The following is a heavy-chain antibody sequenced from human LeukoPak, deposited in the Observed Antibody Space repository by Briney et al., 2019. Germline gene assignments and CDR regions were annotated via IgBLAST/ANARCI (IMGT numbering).Heavy chain of an antibody. CDR3: AGSRIGYSDSSGFFDS. V-gene: IGHV4-31*11. J-gene: IGHJ4*02. Sequence: SETLSLTCVLSGASISSSDYYWAWIRQPPGKGLEWIGYIHYSGSTYYSPSLKGRVTISVDTSKNQFSLKLSSVTAADTAVYYCAGSRIGYSDSSGFFDSWGQGTLVTVSS. CDR2: IHYSGST. CDR1: GASISSSDYY. D-gene: IGHD3-22*01.